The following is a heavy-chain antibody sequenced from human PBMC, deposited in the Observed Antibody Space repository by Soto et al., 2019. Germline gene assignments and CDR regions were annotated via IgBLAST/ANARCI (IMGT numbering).Heavy chain of an antibody. CDR2: VYTPDYT. CDR1: GASIRNYY. CDR3: ARDMHAGFPHHFGL. Sequence: PENLSLTCGVSGASIRNYYWHWVRQLPGKGLEWIGYVYTPDYTRYNSSLKSRVTISVDTSKNQLSLKLTSMTAADTAVYYCARDMHAGFPHHFGLSGQGTLVTVSS. D-gene: IGHD5-12*01. V-gene: IGHV4-4*08. J-gene: IGHJ5*02.